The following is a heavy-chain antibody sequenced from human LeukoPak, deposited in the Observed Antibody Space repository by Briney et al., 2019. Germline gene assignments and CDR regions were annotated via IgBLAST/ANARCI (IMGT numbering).Heavy chain of an antibody. CDR1: GGSISSSSCY. Sequence: SETLSLTCTVSGGSISSSSCYWGWIRQPPGKGLEWIGSIYYSGSTYYNPSLKSRVTISVDTSKNQFSLKLSSVTAADTAVYYCARLGRPRGALYYYYMDVWGKGTTVTVSS. D-gene: IGHD3-10*01. CDR3: ARLGRPRGALYYYYMDV. CDR2: IYYSGST. V-gene: IGHV4-39*07. J-gene: IGHJ6*03.